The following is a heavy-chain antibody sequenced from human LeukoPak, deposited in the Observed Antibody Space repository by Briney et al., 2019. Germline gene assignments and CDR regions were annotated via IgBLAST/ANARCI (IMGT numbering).Heavy chain of an antibody. CDR3: ARDWFHAIDY. D-gene: IGHD2/OR15-2a*01. Sequence: GGSLRLSCAASGFTVSSNYMSWVRQAPGKGLVWVSRIRSDGSDTRYAESVKGRFTISRDNAKNTLYLQMNSLRAEDTAVYYCARDWFHAIDYWGQGTLVTVSS. V-gene: IGHV3-74*01. J-gene: IGHJ4*02. CDR2: IRSDGSDT. CDR1: GFTVSSNY.